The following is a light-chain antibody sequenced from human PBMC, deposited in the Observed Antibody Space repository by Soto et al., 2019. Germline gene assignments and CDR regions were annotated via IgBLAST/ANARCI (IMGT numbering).Light chain of an antibody. CDR2: RNN. V-gene: IGLV1-47*01. CDR3: AAWDDSLSGPSYV. Sequence: QSVLTQPPSASGTHGQRVTISCSGSSSNIGSNYVYWYQQLPGTAPKLLIYRNNQRPSGVPDRFSGSKSGTSASLAISGLRSEDEADYYCAAWDDSLSGPSYVFGTGTKLTVL. J-gene: IGLJ1*01. CDR1: SSNIGSNY.